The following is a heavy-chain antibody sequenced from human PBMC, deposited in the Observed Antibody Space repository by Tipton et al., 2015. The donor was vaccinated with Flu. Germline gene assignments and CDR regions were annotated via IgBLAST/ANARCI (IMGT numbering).Heavy chain of an antibody. CDR3: ARVLQWELRRGWFDP. Sequence: TLSLTCTVSGYSISSGYYWGWIRQPPGKGLEWIGSIYHSGRTYYNPSLKSRVTISVDTSKNQFSLKLSSVTAADTAVYYCARVLQWELRRGWFDPWGQGTLVSGSS. V-gene: IGHV4-38-2*02. D-gene: IGHD1-26*01. CDR1: GYSISSGYY. J-gene: IGHJ5*02. CDR2: IYHSGRT.